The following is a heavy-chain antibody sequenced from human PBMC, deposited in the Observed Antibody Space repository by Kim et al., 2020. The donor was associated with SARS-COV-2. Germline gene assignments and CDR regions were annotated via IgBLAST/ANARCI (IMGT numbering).Heavy chain of an antibody. V-gene: IGHV3-11*06. Sequence: RGSLRLSCAASGFTFSDYYMSWIRQAPGKGLEWVSYISSSSSYTNYADSVKGRFTISRDNAKNSLYLQMNSLRAEDTAVYYCAREGIYYDSSGYTNWFDPWGQGTLVTVSS. J-gene: IGHJ5*02. CDR3: AREGIYYDSSGYTNWFDP. D-gene: IGHD3-22*01. CDR2: ISSSSSYT. CDR1: GFTFSDYY.